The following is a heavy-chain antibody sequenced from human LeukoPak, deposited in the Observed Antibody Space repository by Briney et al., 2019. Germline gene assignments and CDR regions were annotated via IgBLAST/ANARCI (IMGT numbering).Heavy chain of an antibody. CDR1: GYTFTGYY. Sequence: ASVKVSCKASGYTFTGYYMHWVRPAPGQGLEWMGSINPNSGGTNYAQKFQARVTMTRVTSISTAYMELSRLRSDDTAVYYCARGEGSGTSGTYINYWGQGTLVTVSS. D-gene: IGHD3-10*01. CDR3: ARGEGSGTSGTYINY. CDR2: INPNSGGT. V-gene: IGHV1-2*02. J-gene: IGHJ4*02.